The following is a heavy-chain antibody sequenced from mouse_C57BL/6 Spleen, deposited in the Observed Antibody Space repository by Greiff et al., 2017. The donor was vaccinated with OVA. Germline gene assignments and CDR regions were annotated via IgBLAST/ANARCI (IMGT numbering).Heavy chain of an antibody. CDR3: ARHRDYYGSSFFDY. J-gene: IGHJ2*01. Sequence: EVMLVESGGGLVQPGGSLKLSCAASGFTFSDYYMYWVRQTPEKRLEWVAYISNGGGSTYYPDTVKGRFTISRDNAKNTLYLQMSRLKSEDTAMDYCARHRDYYGSSFFDYWGQGTTLTVSS. D-gene: IGHD1-1*01. V-gene: IGHV5-12*01. CDR1: GFTFSDYY. CDR2: ISNGGGST.